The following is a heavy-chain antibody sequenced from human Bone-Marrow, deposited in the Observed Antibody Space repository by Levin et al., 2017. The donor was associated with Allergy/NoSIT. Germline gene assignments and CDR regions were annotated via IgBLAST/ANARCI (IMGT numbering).Heavy chain of an antibody. Sequence: KASETLSLTCTVSGVSISSYDWYWIRQPAGKGLEWVGHVFSSGGTSYNPSLKSRLTLSVDTSKNQFSLRLSSVTATDTAIYFCARPIVGATWDNFDFWGQGTLVAVSS. D-gene: IGHD1-26*01. CDR1: GVSISSYD. CDR3: ARPIVGATWDNFDF. CDR2: VFSSGGT. J-gene: IGHJ4*02. V-gene: IGHV4-4*07.